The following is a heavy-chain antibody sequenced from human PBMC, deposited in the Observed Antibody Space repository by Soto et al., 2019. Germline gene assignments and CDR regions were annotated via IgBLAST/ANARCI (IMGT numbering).Heavy chain of an antibody. CDR3: AREGINNYNEYYFDS. J-gene: IGHJ4*02. V-gene: IGHV3-21*01. CDR1: GFTFSSYS. D-gene: IGHD4-4*01. CDR2: ISGSGNYT. Sequence: EVQLVESGGGLVKPGGSLRLSCAASGFTFSSYSMNWVRQAPGKGLEWVSSISGSGNYTHYADFLRGRFTISRDNAKSSLYLQMNSLRAEDTAVYYCAREGINNYNEYYFDSWGQGTVVTVSS.